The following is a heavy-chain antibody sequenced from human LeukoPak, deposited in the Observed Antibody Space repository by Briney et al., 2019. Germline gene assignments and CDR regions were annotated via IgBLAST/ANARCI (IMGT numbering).Heavy chain of an antibody. Sequence: SETLSLTCTVSSASISSSPYFWGWIRQSPGKGLEWIGSISYSGTTYYNPSLKSRVTISVDTSKNQFSLKLSSVTAADTAVYYCARRVYNWNVRNAFDIWGQGTMVTVSS. V-gene: IGHV4-39*07. CDR2: ISYSGTT. CDR1: SASISSSPYF. J-gene: IGHJ3*02. D-gene: IGHD1-1*01. CDR3: ARRVYNWNVRNAFDI.